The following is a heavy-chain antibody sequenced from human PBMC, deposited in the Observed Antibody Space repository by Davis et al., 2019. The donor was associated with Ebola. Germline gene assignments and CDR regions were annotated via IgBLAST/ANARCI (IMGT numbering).Heavy chain of an antibody. CDR1: GGTFSSYA. V-gene: IGHV1-69*13. CDR3: ATIPQPHRDPHWYFDL. J-gene: IGHJ2*01. Sequence: SVKVSCKASGGTFSSYAISWVRQAPGQGLEWMGGIIPIFGTANYAQKFQGRVTITADESTSTAYMELSSLRSEDTAVYYCATIPQPHRDPHWYFDLWGRGTLVTVSS. CDR2: IIPIFGTA.